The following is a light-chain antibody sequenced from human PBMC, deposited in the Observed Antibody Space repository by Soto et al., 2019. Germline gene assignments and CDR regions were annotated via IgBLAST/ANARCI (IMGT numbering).Light chain of an antibody. J-gene: IGKJ5*01. V-gene: IGKV3-11*01. Sequence: EIVLTQSPDTLSLSPGERATLSCRASQSVTTSLAWYQQKTGQAPRLLIYDTSNRATGVPARFSGSGSGTDFTLTISSLEPEDCAIYYCQQRQYWPPITFGQGTRLEIK. CDR3: QQRQYWPPIT. CDR1: QSVTTS. CDR2: DTS.